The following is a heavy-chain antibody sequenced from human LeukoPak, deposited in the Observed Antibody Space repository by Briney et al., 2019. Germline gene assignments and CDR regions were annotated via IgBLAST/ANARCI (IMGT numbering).Heavy chain of an antibody. J-gene: IGHJ4*02. CDR1: GFTFSSYS. CDR2: IWYDGSNK. V-gene: IGHV3-33*08. D-gene: IGHD3-22*01. CDR3: ARELRNYYDSSGYSPSFDY. Sequence: PGGSLRLSCAASGFTFSSYSMNWVRQAPGKGLEWVAVIWYDGSNKYYADSVKGRFTISRDNSKNTLYLQMNSLRAEDTAVYYCARELRNYYDSSGYSPSFDYWGQGTLVTVSS.